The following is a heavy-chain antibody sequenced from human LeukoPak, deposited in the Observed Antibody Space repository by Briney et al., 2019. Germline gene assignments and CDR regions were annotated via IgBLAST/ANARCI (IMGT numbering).Heavy chain of an antibody. CDR1: VASIRSSF. J-gene: IGHJ4*02. D-gene: IGHD1-26*01. Sequence: SETLSLTCTVSVASIRSSFWNWIRQPPGRGLEWIGYLSMRGTTNYNPSLKSRVTISADTSESQFSLKVSSVTAADTAVYYCTRNRGYYVNDYWGQGILVTVSS. V-gene: IGHV4-59*01. CDR3: TRNRGYYVNDY. CDR2: LSMRGTT.